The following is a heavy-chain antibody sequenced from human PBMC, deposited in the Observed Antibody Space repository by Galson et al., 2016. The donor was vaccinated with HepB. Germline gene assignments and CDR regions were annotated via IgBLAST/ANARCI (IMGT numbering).Heavy chain of an antibody. V-gene: IGHV4-61*01. CDR1: GGSVSSGSYY. CDR3: ARAVKEYYYDSSDYSFATNEYFQH. CDR2: IYYRGST. Sequence: SETLSLTCTVSGGSVSSGSYYWSWIRQPPGKGLEWIGYIYYRGSTNYNPSLKSRVTISVDTSKNQFSRRLSSVTAADTAVYYCARAVKEYYYDSSDYSFATNEYFQHWGQGTLVTVSS. D-gene: IGHD3-22*01. J-gene: IGHJ1*01.